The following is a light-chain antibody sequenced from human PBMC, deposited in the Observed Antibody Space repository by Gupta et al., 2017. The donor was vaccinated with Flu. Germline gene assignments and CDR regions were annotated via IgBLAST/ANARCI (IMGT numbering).Light chain of an antibody. Sequence: EVVLTQSPGTLSLSPGERVTLSCRASQSINTNYLPGYQQKPGEAPRRLIFSTSSRATGSPDRCSGSGSGTDDFPPINSREHEDVAVYYCRQEDKSTCTFGQGTKVEIK. CDR1: QSINTNY. J-gene: IGKJ1*01. CDR3: RQEDKSTCT. CDR2: STS. V-gene: IGKV3-20*01.